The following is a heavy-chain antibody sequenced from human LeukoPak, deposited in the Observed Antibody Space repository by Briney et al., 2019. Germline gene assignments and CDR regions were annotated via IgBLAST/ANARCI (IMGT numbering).Heavy chain of an antibody. V-gene: IGHV1-18*01. J-gene: IGHJ4*02. CDR1: GYTFTSCG. D-gene: IGHD4-11*01. CDR2: ISAYNGNT. Sequence: GASVKVSCKASGYTFTSCGISWVRQAPGQGLEWVGWISAYNGNTIYAQKLQGRVTMTTDTSTSPAYVELRSLRSDDTAVYYGARVDDYGNIKTFHYWGQGTLVTVSS. CDR3: ARVDDYGNIKTFHY.